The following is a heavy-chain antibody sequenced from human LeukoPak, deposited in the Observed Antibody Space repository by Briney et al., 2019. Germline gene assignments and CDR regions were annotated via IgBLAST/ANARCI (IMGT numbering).Heavy chain of an antibody. V-gene: IGHV3-33*01. CDR2: IWYDGSNK. Sequence: GRSLRLSCAASGFTFSSYGMHWVRQAPGKGLEWVAVIWYDGSNKYYADSVKGRFTISRDNSKNTLYLQMNSLRAEDTAVYYCAPRSTARDYYYGMDVWGQGTTVTVSS. CDR1: GFTFSSYG. CDR3: APRSTARDYYYGMDV. J-gene: IGHJ6*02.